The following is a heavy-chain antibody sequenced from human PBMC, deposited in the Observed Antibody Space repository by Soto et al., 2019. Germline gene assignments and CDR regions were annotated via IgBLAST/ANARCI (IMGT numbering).Heavy chain of an antibody. Sequence: SETLSLTCTVSGGSVSSSGYYWGWVRQPPGKGLEWIGNIYYSGSTYYNPSLESRVSISVDTSKNQFSLKVRSVTATDTAVYYCARRRVLLDHWGQGMLVPVPS. CDR3: ARRRVLLDH. J-gene: IGHJ4*02. V-gene: IGHV4-39*01. CDR1: GGSVSSSGYY. CDR2: IYYSGST.